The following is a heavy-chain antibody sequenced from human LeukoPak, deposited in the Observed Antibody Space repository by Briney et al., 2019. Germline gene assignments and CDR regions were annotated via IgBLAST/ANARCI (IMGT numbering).Heavy chain of an antibody. CDR1: GFTFSSYG. CDR3: ARDPPSATDYYKYFDY. V-gene: IGHV3-33*01. J-gene: IGHJ4*02. D-gene: IGHD3-9*01. Sequence: GGSLRLSCAASGFTFSSYGMHWVRQAPGKGLAWVAHIWYDGSNKFYADSVKGRFTISRDNSKDTLYLQMNSLRADDTAVYYCARDPPSATDYYKYFDYWGQGTLVTVSS. CDR2: IWYDGSNK.